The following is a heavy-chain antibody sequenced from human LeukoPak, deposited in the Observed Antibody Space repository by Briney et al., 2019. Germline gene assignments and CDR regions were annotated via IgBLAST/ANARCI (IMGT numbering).Heavy chain of an antibody. Sequence: PGRSLRLSCAASGFTFSSYAMHWVRQAPGKGLEWVAVISYDGSNKYYADSVKGRFTISRDNSKNTLYLQMNSLRAEDTAVYYCARGARYYGDYPDYWGQGTLVTVSS. D-gene: IGHD4-17*01. J-gene: IGHJ4*02. CDR3: ARGARYYGDYPDY. V-gene: IGHV3-30*04. CDR1: GFTFSSYA. CDR2: ISYDGSNK.